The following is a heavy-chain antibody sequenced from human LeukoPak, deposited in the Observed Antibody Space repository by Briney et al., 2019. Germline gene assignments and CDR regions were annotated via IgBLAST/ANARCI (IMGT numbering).Heavy chain of an antibody. CDR1: GGSISSGDYY. V-gene: IGHV4-30-4*01. CDR2: IYYSGST. D-gene: IGHD3-16*01. CDR3: AREDDYVWGTGVY. Sequence: KTSETLSLTCTVSGGSISSGDYYWSWIRQPPGKGLEWIGYIYYSGSTYYNPSLKSRVTISVDTSKNQFSLKLSSVTAADTAVYHCAREDDYVWGTGVYWGQGTLVTVSS. J-gene: IGHJ4*02.